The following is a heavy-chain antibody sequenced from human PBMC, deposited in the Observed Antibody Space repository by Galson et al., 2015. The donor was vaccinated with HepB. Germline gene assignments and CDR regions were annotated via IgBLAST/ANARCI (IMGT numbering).Heavy chain of an antibody. CDR3: ARAGLSPCWSEYVV. D-gene: IGHD2/OR15-2a*01. J-gene: IGHJ6*02. V-gene: IGHV3-7*01. CDR1: GFTFSIHW. Sequence: SLRLSCAASGFTFSIHWMSCGRQAPGGGLEWGANIMADRTGTYYVASVKSRFTISRDKAKNSLSLQMNSLSAEDTAVYYCARAGLSPCWSEYVVWGQGTTVTVSS. CDR2: IMADRTGT.